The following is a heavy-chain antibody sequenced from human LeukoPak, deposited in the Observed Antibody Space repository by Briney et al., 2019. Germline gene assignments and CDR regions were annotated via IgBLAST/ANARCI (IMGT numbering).Heavy chain of an antibody. V-gene: IGHV4-61*02. D-gene: IGHD3-9*01. CDR1: GGSISSGSYY. CDR2: IYTSGST. CDR3: ARVLRYFDWRGDGMDV. J-gene: IGHJ6*02. Sequence: SQTPSLTCTVSGGSISSGSYYWSWIRQPAGKGLEWIGRIYTSGSTNYNPSLKSRVTISVDTSKNQFSLKLSSVTAADTAVYYCARVLRYFDWRGDGMDVWGQGTTVTVSS.